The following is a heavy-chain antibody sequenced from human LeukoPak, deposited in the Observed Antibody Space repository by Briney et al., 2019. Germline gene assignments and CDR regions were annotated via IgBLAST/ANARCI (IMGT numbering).Heavy chain of an antibody. CDR1: GFTFSNYW. Sequence: GGSLRLSCAASGFTFSNYWMSWVRQAPGKGLEWVANIKEDGSEKYYVDSVEGRFAMSRDNGKNSLCLQMNNLRSEDTAVYYCAAADRSSWMNWGQGTLVTVSS. V-gene: IGHV3-7*01. J-gene: IGHJ4*02. D-gene: IGHD6-13*01. CDR3: AAADRSSWMN. CDR2: IKEDGSEK.